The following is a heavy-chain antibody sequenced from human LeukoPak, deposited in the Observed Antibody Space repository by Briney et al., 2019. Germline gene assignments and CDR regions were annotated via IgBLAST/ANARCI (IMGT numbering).Heavy chain of an antibody. J-gene: IGHJ6*03. CDR2: ISGSGGST. CDR1: GFTFSSYA. D-gene: IGHD2-2*01. V-gene: IGHV3-23*01. CDR3: AVCSKDYYYMDV. Sequence: PGGSLRLSCAASGFTFSSYAMSWVRQAPGKGLEWVSAISGSGGSTYYADSVKGRFTISRDNSKNTLYLQMNSLRAEDTAVYYCAVCSKDYYYMDVWGKGTTVTVSS.